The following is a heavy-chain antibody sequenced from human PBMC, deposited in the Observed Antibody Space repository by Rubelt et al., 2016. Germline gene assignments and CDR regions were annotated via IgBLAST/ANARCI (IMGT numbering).Heavy chain of an antibody. Sequence: QLQLQESGPGLVKPSETLSLTCTVSGGSISSSSYYWAWIRQPPGKGLEWIGSVYYSGSTYYNPSLKSRVTISVATSKNQFSLRLRAVTAADPAVYYCARTTGSNWFWGQGTLVTVSS. D-gene: IGHD1-26*01. CDR2: VYYSGST. J-gene: IGHJ4*02. CDR3: ARTTGSNWF. CDR1: GGSISSSSYY. V-gene: IGHV4-39*07.